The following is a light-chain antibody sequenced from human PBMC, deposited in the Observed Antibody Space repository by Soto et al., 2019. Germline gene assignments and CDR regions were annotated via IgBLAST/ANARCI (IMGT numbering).Light chain of an antibody. CDR3: SSYAGSNNLL. V-gene: IGLV2-8*01. CDR2: EVS. Sequence: QYALTQPPSASGSPGQSVSISCTGTSSDVGGYNYVSWYQQHPGKAPKLMIYEVSKRPSGVPDRFSGSKSGNTASLTVSGLQAEDEADYYCSSYAGSNNLLFGGGTKVTVL. J-gene: IGLJ2*01. CDR1: SSDVGGYNY.